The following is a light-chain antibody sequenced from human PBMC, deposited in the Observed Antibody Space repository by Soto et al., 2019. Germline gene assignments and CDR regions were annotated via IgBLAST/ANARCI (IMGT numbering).Light chain of an antibody. J-gene: IGKJ1*01. Sequence: DIQMTQSPSTLSGSVGDRVTITCRASQTISSWLAWYQQKPGKAPKLLIYKASTLKSGVPSRFSGSGSGTEFTLTISSLQPDDFATYYCQQYKSYSFGQGTKVDIK. V-gene: IGKV1-5*03. CDR2: KAS. CDR3: QQYKSYS. CDR1: QTISSW.